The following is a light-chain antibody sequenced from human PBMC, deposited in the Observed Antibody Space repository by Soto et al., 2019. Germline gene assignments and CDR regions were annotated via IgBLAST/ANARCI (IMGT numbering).Light chain of an antibody. Sequence: QSAMTQPASVSGSPGQSITISCTGTISDVGGYDYVSWYQQHPGKAPKLMIYDVSNRPSGVSNRFSGSKSGNTASLTISGLQADDEADYYCSSYTTSITYVFGTGTKLTVL. CDR1: ISDVGGYDY. CDR2: DVS. J-gene: IGLJ1*01. CDR3: SSYTTSITYV. V-gene: IGLV2-14*01.